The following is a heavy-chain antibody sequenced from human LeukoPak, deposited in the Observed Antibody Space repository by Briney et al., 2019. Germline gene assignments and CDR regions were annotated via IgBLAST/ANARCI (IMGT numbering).Heavy chain of an antibody. J-gene: IGHJ4*02. Sequence: ASVKVSCKASGYTFIGYYIHWVRQAPGQGLEWMGRINPNSGGTNYAQKFQGRVTMTRDTSISTVYMELSRLRSDDTAVYYCARGSYSSGWYGPGVDYWGQGTLVTVSS. CDR1: GYTFIGYY. CDR2: INPNSGGT. D-gene: IGHD6-19*01. V-gene: IGHV1-2*06. CDR3: ARGSYSSGWYGPGVDY.